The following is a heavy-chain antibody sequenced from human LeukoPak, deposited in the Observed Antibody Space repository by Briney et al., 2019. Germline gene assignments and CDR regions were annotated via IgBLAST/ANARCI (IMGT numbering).Heavy chain of an antibody. CDR2: INPNSGGT. CDR1: GYTFTGYY. J-gene: IGHJ4*02. CDR3: ARERRIVVVPAATPRFDY. D-gene: IGHD2-2*01. Sequence: ASVKVSCKASGYTFTGYYMHWVRQAPGQGLEWMGWINPNSGGTNYAQKFQGRVTMTRDTSISTAYMELSRLRSDDTAVYYCARERRIVVVPAATPRFDYWGREPWSPSPQ. V-gene: IGHV1-2*02.